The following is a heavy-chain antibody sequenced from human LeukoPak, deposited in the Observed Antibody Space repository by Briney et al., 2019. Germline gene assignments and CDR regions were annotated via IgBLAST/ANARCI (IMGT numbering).Heavy chain of an antibody. V-gene: IGHV4-34*01. Sequence: PSETLSLTCAVYGGSFSGYYWSWIRQPPGKGLEWIGEINHSGSTNYNPSLKSRVTISVDTSKNQFSLKLSSVTAADTAVYYCASFISSFTGAFDIWGQGTMVTVSS. CDR2: INHSGST. CDR3: ASFISSFTGAFDI. D-gene: IGHD6-13*01. J-gene: IGHJ3*02. CDR1: GGSFSGYY.